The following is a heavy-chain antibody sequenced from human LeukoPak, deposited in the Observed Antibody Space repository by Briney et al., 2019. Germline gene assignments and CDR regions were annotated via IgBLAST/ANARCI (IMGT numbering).Heavy chain of an antibody. CDR2: IYYSGST. J-gene: IGHJ5*02. CDR3: AKQVGIAVAGRVYNWFDP. CDR1: GGSISSYY. Sequence: SETLSLTCTVSGGSISSYYWSWIRQPPGRGLEWIGYIYYSGSTNYNPSLKSRVTISVDTSKNQFSLKLSSVTAADTAVYYCAKQVGIAVAGRVYNWFDPWGQGTLVTVSS. D-gene: IGHD6-19*01. V-gene: IGHV4-59*01.